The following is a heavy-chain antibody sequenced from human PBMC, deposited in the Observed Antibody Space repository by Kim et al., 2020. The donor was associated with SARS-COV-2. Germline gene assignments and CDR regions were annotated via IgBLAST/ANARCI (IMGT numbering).Heavy chain of an antibody. J-gene: IGHJ4*02. D-gene: IGHD3-22*01. CDR3: AKDLSFWDSSGYSYYFDY. Sequence: KGPFTISRDHSKTTLYLQMNSLRAEDTAVYYCAKDLSFWDSSGYSYYFDYWGQGTLVTVSS. V-gene: IGHV3-23*01.